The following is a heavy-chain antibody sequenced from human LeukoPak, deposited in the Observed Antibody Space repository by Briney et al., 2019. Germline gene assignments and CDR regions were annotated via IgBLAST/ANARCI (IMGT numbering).Heavy chain of an antibody. D-gene: IGHD3-10*01. V-gene: IGHV3-33*01. CDR2: IWYEGSNK. J-gene: IGHJ4*02. CDR1: AFTFRSDG. CDR3: APKPRITMVRGVISTYPLIDY. Sequence: GGSLRLSCAASAFTFRSDGMHWVRQAPGKGREWVAVIWYEGSNKYYGDSVKGRFTISRDNSKKTLYLQMNSLRAEDTAVYYCAPKPRITMVRGVISTYPLIDYWGQGTLVTVSS.